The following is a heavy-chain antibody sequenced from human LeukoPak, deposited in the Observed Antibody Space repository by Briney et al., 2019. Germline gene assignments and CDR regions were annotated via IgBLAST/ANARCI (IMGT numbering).Heavy chain of an antibody. CDR3: SREDY. CDR1: GYTFTGYY. V-gene: IGHV1-2*02. CDR2: INFNSGST. Sequence: ASVKVSCKASGYTFTGYYIHWVRQAPGQGLEWMGWINFNSGSTNSAQKFQDRVTMTRDTSINTAYMELSRLRSDDTAIYYCSREDYWGQGTLVTVSS. J-gene: IGHJ4*02.